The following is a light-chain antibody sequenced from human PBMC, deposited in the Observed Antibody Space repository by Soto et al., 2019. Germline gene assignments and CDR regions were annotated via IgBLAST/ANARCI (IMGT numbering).Light chain of an antibody. J-gene: IGKJ5*01. CDR2: DAS. V-gene: IGKV3-11*01. Sequence: PGERATLSCRASQSVSISLAWYQKRTGQPPRLLIYDASKRATGIPARFSGSGSGTDFTLTISSLEPEDFAVYYCQQRGNWFLTFGQGTRLEIK. CDR1: QSVSIS. CDR3: QQRGNWFLT.